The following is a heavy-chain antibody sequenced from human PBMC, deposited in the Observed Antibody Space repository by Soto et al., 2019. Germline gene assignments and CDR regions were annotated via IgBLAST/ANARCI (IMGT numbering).Heavy chain of an antibody. CDR1: GYTFTSYY. CDR3: ASNGYSSTWHSWFDP. D-gene: IGHD6-13*01. V-gene: IGHV1-46*03. Sequence: ASVKVSCKASGYTFTSYYMHWVRQAPGQGLEWMGIINPSGGSTSYAQKFQGRVTMTRDTSTSTVYTELSSLRSEDTAVYYCASNGYSSTWHSWFDPWGQGTLVTVSS. CDR2: INPSGGST. J-gene: IGHJ5*02.